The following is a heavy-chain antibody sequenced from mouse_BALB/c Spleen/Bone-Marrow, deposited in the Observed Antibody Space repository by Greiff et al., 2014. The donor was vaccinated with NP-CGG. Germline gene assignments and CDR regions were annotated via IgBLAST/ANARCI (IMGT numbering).Heavy chain of an antibody. CDR2: IWAGGST. Sequence: QVQLQQSGPGLVAPSQSLSITCTVSGLSLTSYGVHWVRRPPGKGLEWLGIIWAGGSTNYNSALMSRLSISKDNSKSQVFLKMNSLQTDDTAMYFCAIAYFGNYNYYFDYWGQGTTLTVSS. CDR3: AIAYFGNYNYYFDY. CDR1: GLSLTSYG. V-gene: IGHV2-9*02. J-gene: IGHJ2*01. D-gene: IGHD2-10*01.